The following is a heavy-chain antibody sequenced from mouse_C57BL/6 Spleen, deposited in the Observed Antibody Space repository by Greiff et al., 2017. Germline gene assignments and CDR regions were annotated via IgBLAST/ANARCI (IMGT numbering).Heavy chain of an antibody. CDR1: GYTFTSYW. Sequence: VQLQQPGAELVKPGASVKLSCKASGYTFTSYWMQWVKQRPGQGLEWIGEIDPSDSYTNYNQKFKGKATLTVDTSSSTTYMQLSSLTSEDSAVYYCARGIWLRRDYFDYWGQGTTLTVSS. J-gene: IGHJ2*01. CDR3: ARGIWLRRDYFDY. CDR2: IDPSDSYT. D-gene: IGHD2-2*01. V-gene: IGHV1-50*01.